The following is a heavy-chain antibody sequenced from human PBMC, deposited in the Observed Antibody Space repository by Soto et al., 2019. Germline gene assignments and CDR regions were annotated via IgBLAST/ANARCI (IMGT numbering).Heavy chain of an antibody. CDR3: ARVMGGQLSDFYF. CDR1: GGSIDNGGYY. J-gene: IGHJ4*02. Sequence: QVQLQESGPGLVKPSQTLSLTCTVSGGSIDNGGYYWSWIRQLPGKGLEWIGNIYYTGSTYYNPSLKSRVTISADSSKNQSPLRLSSVTAADTAWYCGARVMGGQLSDFYFWGQGALVTVSS. D-gene: IGHD2-2*01. CDR2: IYYTGST. V-gene: IGHV4-31*03.